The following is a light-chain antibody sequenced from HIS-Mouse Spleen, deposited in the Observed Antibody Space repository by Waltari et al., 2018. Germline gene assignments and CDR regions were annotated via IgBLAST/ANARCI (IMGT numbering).Light chain of an antibody. CDR3: CSYAGSYTGV. J-gene: IGLJ1*01. CDR2: DLS. V-gene: IGLV2-11*01. Sequence: QSALTQPRSVSGSPGQSVTIPCSGTSSDVGGYNYGPWYQQHPGKAPKLMIYDLSKQPSGVPDRFSGSKSGNTASLTISGLQAEDEADYYCCSYAGSYTGVFGTGTKVTVL. CDR1: SSDVGGYNY.